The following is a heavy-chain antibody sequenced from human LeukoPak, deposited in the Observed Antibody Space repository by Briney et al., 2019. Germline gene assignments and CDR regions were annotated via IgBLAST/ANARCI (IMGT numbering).Heavy chain of an antibody. CDR1: GGSFSGYC. D-gene: IGHD1-26*01. Sequence: SETLSLTCAVYGGSFSGYCWSWIRQPLGKGLEWIGEINHSGSTNYNPSLKSRVTISVDTSKNQFSLKLSSVTAADTAVYYCARWEGGSYYDFDYWGQGTLVTVSS. CDR3: ARWEGGSYYDFDY. V-gene: IGHV4-34*01. J-gene: IGHJ4*02. CDR2: INHSGST.